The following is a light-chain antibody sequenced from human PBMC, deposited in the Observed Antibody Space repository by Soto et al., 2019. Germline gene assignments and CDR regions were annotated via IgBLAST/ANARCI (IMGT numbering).Light chain of an antibody. CDR2: STN. V-gene: IGLV8-61*01. CDR1: SGSVSTSYY. Sequence: QTVVTQEPSFSVSPGGTVTLTCGLSSGSVSTSYYPSWYQQTPGQAPRTLIYSTNTRSSGVPDRFSGSILGNKAALTITGAQADDESDYYCVLYMGSDPRVVFGGGTKVTVL. J-gene: IGLJ2*01. CDR3: VLYMGSDPRVV.